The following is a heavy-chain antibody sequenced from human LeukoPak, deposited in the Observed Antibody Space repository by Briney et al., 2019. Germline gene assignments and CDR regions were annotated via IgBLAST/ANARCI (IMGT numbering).Heavy chain of an antibody. Sequence: SETLSLTCAVYGGSFSDYYWTWIRQPPGKGPEWIGEINHSGSTNYNPSLKSRVTISVDTSRNQFSLKLSSVTAADTAVYYCARRAVSGRKFDYWGQGTLVTVSS. CDR2: INHSGST. V-gene: IGHV4-34*01. CDR3: ARRAVSGRKFDY. CDR1: GGSFSDYY. J-gene: IGHJ4*02.